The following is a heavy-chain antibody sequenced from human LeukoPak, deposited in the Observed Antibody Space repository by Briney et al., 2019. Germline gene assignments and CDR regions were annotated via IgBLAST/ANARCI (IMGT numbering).Heavy chain of an antibody. V-gene: IGHV1-69*04. D-gene: IGHD6-13*01. CDR1: GGTFSSYA. J-gene: IGHJ5*02. CDR3: ARDRGKYSSSWLTGNWFDP. CDR2: IIPILGIA. Sequence: GSSVKVSCKASGGTFSSYAISWVRQAPGQGLEWMGRIIPILGIANYAQKFQGRVTITADKSTSTACMELSSLRSEDTAVYYCARDRGKYSSSWLTGNWFDPWGQGTLVTVSS.